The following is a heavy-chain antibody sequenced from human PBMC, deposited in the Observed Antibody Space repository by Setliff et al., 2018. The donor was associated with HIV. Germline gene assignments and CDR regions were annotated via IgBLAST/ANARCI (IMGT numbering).Heavy chain of an antibody. CDR3: ARDGSGRGSGWYNYYYYMDV. J-gene: IGHJ6*03. CDR1: GFTFSSYG. CDR2: IWYDGSNK. D-gene: IGHD6-19*01. V-gene: IGHV3-33*01. Sequence: PGGSLRLSCAASGFTFSSYGMHWVRQAPGKGLEWVAVIWYDGSNKYYADSVKGRFTISRDNSKNTLYLQMNSLRAEDTAVYYCARDGSGRGSGWYNYYYYMDVWGKGTTVTVSS.